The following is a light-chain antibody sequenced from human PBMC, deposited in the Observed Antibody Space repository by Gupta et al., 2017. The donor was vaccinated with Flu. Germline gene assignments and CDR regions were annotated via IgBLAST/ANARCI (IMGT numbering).Light chain of an antibody. CDR2: KTD. CDR3: DTQDSRLSTGV. V-gene: IGLV1-51*01. J-gene: IGLJ2*01. Sequence: VSIACSERSTNIENNSLIGYQQVPGAAPRCCIYKTDRRPSGVPDGLSASKSGTSATLNIIGLQTGEGADYYCDTQDSRLSTGVFGGGTKVTVL. CDR1: STNIENNS.